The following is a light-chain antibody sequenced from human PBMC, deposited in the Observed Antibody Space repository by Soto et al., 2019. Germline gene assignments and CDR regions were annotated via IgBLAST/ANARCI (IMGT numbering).Light chain of an antibody. CDR1: SSDVGDNNY. CDR3: SSYTSSSTLYV. V-gene: IGLV2-14*01. J-gene: IGLJ1*01. CDR2: DVT. Sequence: QSALTQPASVSGSPGQSITISCTGTSSDVGDNNYVSWYQQHPGKAPKLMIYDVTHRPSGISNRFSGSKSGNTASLTISGXXAEDXAXXXCSSYTSSSTLYVFGTGTKLTVL.